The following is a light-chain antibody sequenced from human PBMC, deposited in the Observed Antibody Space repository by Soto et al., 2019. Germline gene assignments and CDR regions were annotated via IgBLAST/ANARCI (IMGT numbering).Light chain of an antibody. Sequence: DIQMTHSPSTLPASVGDRVTTTRPASQSINTWLAWYQQKPGKAPELLIFDASALESGVPSRFSGSGSGTEFTLTISSLQPDDSATFYCLHYNSYSKTFGQGTKVDIK. CDR1: QSINTW. CDR2: DAS. V-gene: IGKV1-5*01. J-gene: IGKJ1*01. CDR3: LHYNSYSKT.